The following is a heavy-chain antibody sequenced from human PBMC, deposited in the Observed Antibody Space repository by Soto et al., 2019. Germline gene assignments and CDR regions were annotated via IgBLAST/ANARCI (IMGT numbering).Heavy chain of an antibody. Sequence: KVSCNTSGYPFVRYGIAWVRQAPGQGLEWMGWINVYSGNTDYAQKFRDRITVTTDTSTSTAYMELRGLRSDDTGVYYCARIKASSMDFWGQGTALTVSS. J-gene: IGHJ6*02. V-gene: IGHV1-18*01. CDR3: ARIKASSMDF. CDR2: INVYSGNT. D-gene: IGHD3-16*01. CDR1: GYPFVRYG.